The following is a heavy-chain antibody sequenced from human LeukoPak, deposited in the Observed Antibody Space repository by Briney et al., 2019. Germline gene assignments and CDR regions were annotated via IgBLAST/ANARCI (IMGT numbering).Heavy chain of an antibody. CDR1: GYTFAAYY. V-gene: IGHV1-2*02. CDR2: ISPNSGGT. J-gene: IGHJ4*02. D-gene: IGHD1-26*01. CDR3: AGLLLSGTYFDY. Sequence: GASAKVSCKASGYTFAAYYIHWVRQAPGQRLEWMGWISPNSGGTNYAQKFQGRVTMTRDTSISTAYMELSRLRSDDTAVYYCAGLLLSGTYFDYWGQGTLVTVSS.